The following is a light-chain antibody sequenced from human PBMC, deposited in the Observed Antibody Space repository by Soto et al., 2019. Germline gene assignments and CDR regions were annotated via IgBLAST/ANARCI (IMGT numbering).Light chain of an antibody. CDR3: SSYTDFTLYV. Sequence: QSVLTQPASASGSPGQSISISCTGTSSDVVGYNYVSWYQHQPGKAPKLVIFDVSGRPSGISNRFSGSKSGNTASLTISGLRPEDEADYYCSSYTDFTLYVFGTG. CDR2: DVS. V-gene: IGLV2-14*03. J-gene: IGLJ1*01. CDR1: SSDVVGYNY.